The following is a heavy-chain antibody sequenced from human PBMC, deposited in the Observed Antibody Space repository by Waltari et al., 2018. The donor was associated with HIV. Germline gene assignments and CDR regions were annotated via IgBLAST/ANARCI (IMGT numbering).Heavy chain of an antibody. Sequence: EVQLVESGGRLVHPGESLRLSCGALGLNFRTYWMHGVRQSPGKGLEWVSLMKISDSDTYYADSVKGRFTIARDNARNTAYLQMTNLRVEDTAVYYCTSLTTRGDFYDIWGQGTLVTVSS. CDR2: MKISDSDT. V-gene: IGHV3-74*01. D-gene: IGHD5-18*01. CDR1: GLNFRTYW. J-gene: IGHJ4*02. CDR3: TSLTTRGDFYDI.